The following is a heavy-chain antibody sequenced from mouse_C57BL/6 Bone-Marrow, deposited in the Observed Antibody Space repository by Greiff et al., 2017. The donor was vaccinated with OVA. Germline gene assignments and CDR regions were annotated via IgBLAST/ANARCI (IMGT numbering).Heavy chain of an antibody. V-gene: IGHV7-1*01. CDR3: ARGGRPCYFDV. J-gene: IGHJ1*03. CDR2: SRNKANDYTT. CDR1: GFTFSDFY. Sequence: EVNVVESGGGLVQSGRSLRLSCATSGFTFSDFYMEWVRQAPGKGLEWIAASRNKANDYTTEYSASVKGRFIVSKDTSQSTLYLQMNVLRAEDTVIYYGARGGRPCYFDVWGTGTTVTVSA.